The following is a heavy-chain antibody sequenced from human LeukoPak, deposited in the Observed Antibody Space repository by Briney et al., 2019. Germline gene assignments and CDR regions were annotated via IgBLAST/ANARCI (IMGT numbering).Heavy chain of an antibody. CDR3: AKDQDSSGYNY. CDR1: GFTFSSYG. V-gene: IGHV3-30*18. J-gene: IGHJ4*01. D-gene: IGHD3-22*01. Sequence: GGSLRLSCAASGFTFSSYGMHWARHAPGKGLEWVAVISYDGSNKYYADTVKGRFTISRDNSKNTLYLQMNSLRAEYTAVYYCAKDQDSSGYNYWGQEPWSPSPQ. CDR2: ISYDGSNK.